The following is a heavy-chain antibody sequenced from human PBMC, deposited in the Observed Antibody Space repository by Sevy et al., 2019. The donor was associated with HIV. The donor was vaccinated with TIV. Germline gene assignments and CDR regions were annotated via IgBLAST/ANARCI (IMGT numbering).Heavy chain of an antibody. CDR1: GGSITTAEYY. Sequence: SETLSVTCTVSGGSITTAEYYWSWIRQTPGKGLEWIGYIHHTGNTYYNPSLKSRVGSISVDTSRNQFSLTLNSMTAADTAVYYCARGVGGPGVRITFGGVKYGFDFRGQGRMVTVSS. D-gene: IGHD3-16*01. CDR3: ARGVGGPGVRITFGGVKYGFDF. V-gene: IGHV4-30-4*01. J-gene: IGHJ3*01. CDR2: IHHTGNT.